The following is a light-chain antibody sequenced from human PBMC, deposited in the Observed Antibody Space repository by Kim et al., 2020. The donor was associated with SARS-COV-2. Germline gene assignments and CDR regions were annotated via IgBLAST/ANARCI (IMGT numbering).Light chain of an antibody. J-gene: IGLJ3*02. CDR3: AAWDDSLGGPL. V-gene: IGLV1-44*01. Sequence: QSVLTQPPSASGTPGRRVIISCSGGTSNIETNPVSWYQQLPRTAPKLLMYSDNYRPSGVPDRFSGSNSGTSASLAISGRQSVVGADYYGAAWDDSLGGPLFGVGTMLTVL. CDR1: TSNIETNP. CDR2: SDN.